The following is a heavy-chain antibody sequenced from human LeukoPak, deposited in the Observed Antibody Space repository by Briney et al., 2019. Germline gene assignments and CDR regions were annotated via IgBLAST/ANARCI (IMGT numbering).Heavy chain of an antibody. CDR3: ASSAEGYSSTFFDY. CDR2: ISSSGSTV. Sequence: GGSLRLSCAASGFTFSDYYMSWIRQAPGKGLEWVSYISSSGSTVYYADSVKGRFTISRDNAKNSLYLQMNSLRAEDTAVYYCASSAEGYSSTFFDYWGQGTLVTVSS. V-gene: IGHV3-11*01. D-gene: IGHD6-13*01. CDR1: GFTFSDYY. J-gene: IGHJ4*02.